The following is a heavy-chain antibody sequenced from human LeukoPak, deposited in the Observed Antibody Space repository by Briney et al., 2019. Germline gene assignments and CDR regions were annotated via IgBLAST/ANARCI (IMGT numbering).Heavy chain of an antibody. CDR3: AKMPQVFLFDY. D-gene: IGHD2-21*01. Sequence: ASVKVSCKASNYTFTSYGISWVRQAPGQGLEWMAWINAYNGDTNYAQKFQGRVTLTTETSTSTAYMELRSLRSDDTAVYYCAKMPQVFLFDYWGQGTLVTVSS. CDR1: NYTFTSYG. J-gene: IGHJ4*02. CDR2: INAYNGDT. V-gene: IGHV1-18*01.